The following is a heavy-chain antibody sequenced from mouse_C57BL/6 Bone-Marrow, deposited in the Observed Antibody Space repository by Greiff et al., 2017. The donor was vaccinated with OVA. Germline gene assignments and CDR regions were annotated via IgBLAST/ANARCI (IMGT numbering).Heavy chain of an antibody. V-gene: IGHV5-9-1*02. CDR1: GFTFSSYA. CDR2: ISSGGDYI. D-gene: IGHD2-1*01. CDR3: TREVIYYGNFDY. J-gene: IGHJ2*01. Sequence: EVQGVESGEGLVKPGGSLKLSCAASGFTFSSYAMSWVRQTPEKRLEWVAYISSGGDYIYYADTVKGRFTISRDNARNTLYLQMSSLKSEDTAMYYGTREVIYYGNFDYWGQGTTLTVSS.